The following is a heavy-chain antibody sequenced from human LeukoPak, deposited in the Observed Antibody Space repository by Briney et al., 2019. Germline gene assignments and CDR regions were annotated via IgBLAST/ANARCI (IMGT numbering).Heavy chain of an antibody. Sequence: SAGSLRLSCAASGFPFSDYYMSWFRQAPGKVLEWLAYISSSYGYTNYADSVKGRFTVSRDDAKNSLYLQMNSLRPEDTAIYYCVREPLRGDRPIWGRGTRVTVSS. CDR3: VREPLRGDRPI. CDR1: GFPFSDYY. D-gene: IGHD3-10*01. CDR2: ISSSYGYT. V-gene: IGHV3-11*06. J-gene: IGHJ4*02.